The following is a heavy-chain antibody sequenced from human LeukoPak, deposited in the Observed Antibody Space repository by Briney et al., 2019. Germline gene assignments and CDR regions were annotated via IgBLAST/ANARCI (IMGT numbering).Heavy chain of an antibody. J-gene: IGHJ4*02. Sequence: GGSLRLSCAASGFTFSGFAMSWIRQAPGKGLEWVSSISRSGESTFYADSVRGRFTISRDNSKNTVSLQMESLRAEDTALYYCAEDYAMGSIDYWGQGTLVTVSS. CDR2: ISRSGEST. V-gene: IGHV3-23*01. CDR3: AEDYAMGSIDY. CDR1: GFTFSGFA. D-gene: IGHD3-16*01.